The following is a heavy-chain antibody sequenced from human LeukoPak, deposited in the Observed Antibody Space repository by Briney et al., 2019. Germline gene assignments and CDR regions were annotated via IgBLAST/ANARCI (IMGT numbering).Heavy chain of an antibody. CDR3: ARDWGCSSTSCCTGAFDI. V-gene: IGHV1-18*01. CDR2: ISAYNGNT. Sequence: ASVKVSCKASGYTFTSYGISWVRQAPGQGLEWMGWISAYNGNTNYAQKLQGRVTMTTDTSTSTAYMELRSLRSDDTAVYYCARDWGCSSTSCCTGAFDIWGQGTMVTVSS. D-gene: IGHD2-2*02. J-gene: IGHJ3*02. CDR1: GYTFTSYG.